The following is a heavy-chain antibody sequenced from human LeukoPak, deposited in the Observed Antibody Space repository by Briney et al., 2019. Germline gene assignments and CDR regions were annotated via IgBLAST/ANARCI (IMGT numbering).Heavy chain of an antibody. D-gene: IGHD3-3*01. CDR1: GGSISSGGYY. V-gene: IGHV4-31*03. CDR2: IYYSGST. Sequence: PSETLSLTCTVSGGSISSGGYYWSWIRQHPGKGLEWIGYIYYSGSTYYNPSLKSRVTISVDTSKNQFSLKLSSVTAADTAVYYCARDRVLLGYDFWSGSTGFDPWGQGTLVTVSS. J-gene: IGHJ5*02. CDR3: ARDRVLLGYDFWSGSTGFDP.